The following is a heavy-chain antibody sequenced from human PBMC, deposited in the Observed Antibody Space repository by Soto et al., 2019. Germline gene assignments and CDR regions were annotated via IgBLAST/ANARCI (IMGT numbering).Heavy chain of an antibody. CDR1: GFTFSSYS. Sequence: PGGSLRLSCAASGFTFSSYSMNWVRQAPGKGLEWVSSISSSSSYIYYADSVKGRFTISRDNAKNSLYLQMNSLRAEDTAVYYCARAFLAYCGGDCYSVGMDAWGQGPTVNVS. CDR2: ISSSSSYI. D-gene: IGHD2-21*02. CDR3: ARAFLAYCGGDCYSVGMDA. V-gene: IGHV3-21*01. J-gene: IGHJ6*02.